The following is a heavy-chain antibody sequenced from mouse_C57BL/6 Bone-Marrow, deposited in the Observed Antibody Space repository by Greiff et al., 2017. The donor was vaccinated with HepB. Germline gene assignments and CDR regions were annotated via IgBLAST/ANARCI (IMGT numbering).Heavy chain of an antibody. Sequence: VQLQQPGAELVKPGASVKMSCKASGYTFTSYWITWVKQRPGQGLEWIGDIYPGSGSTNYNEKFKSKATLTVDTSSSTAYMQLSSLTSKDSAVYYCSSITTVVATDYWGQGTTLTVSS. J-gene: IGHJ2*01. CDR2: IYPGSGST. CDR1: GYTFTSYW. V-gene: IGHV1-55*01. CDR3: SSITTVVATDY. D-gene: IGHD1-1*01.